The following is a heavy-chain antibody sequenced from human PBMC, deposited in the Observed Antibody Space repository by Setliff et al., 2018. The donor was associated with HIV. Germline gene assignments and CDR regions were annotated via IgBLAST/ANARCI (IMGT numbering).Heavy chain of an antibody. V-gene: IGHV4-61*02. CDR2: MYTSGST. J-gene: IGHJ4*02. Sequence: NPSETLSLTCTVSGASFIRSRYYWSWIRQPQGKGLEWIGRMYTSGSTNYNPSLKSRVTISVDTSKNQFSLKLSSVTAADTAVYYCARVVRGVIYFDYWGQGTLVTVSS. D-gene: IGHD3-10*01. CDR3: ARVVRGVIYFDY. CDR1: GASFIRSRYY.